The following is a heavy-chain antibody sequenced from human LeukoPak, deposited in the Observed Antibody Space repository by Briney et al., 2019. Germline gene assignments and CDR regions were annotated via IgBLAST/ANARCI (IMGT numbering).Heavy chain of an antibody. CDR3: AIGTVTTGY. Sequence: ASVKVSCKASGYTFTSYGISWVRQAPGQGLEWMGGFDPEDGETIYAQKFQGRVTMTEDTSTDTAYMELSSLRSEDTAVYYCAIGTVTTGYWGQGTLVTVSS. D-gene: IGHD4-17*01. V-gene: IGHV1-24*01. J-gene: IGHJ4*02. CDR2: FDPEDGET. CDR1: GYTFTSYG.